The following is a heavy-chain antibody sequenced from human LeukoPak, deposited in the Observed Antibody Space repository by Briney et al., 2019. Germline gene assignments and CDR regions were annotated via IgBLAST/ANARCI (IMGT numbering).Heavy chain of an antibody. Sequence: PGGSLRLSCAASGFTVSTNYMSWVRQAPGKGLEWVSVIYSGDTTFYADSVRGKFTISRDNAKNTLFLQMNSLRAEDTAVYYCAREYYGDYGMDVWGQGTTVTVSS. CDR2: IYSGDTT. D-gene: IGHD4-17*01. CDR1: GFTVSTNY. V-gene: IGHV3-66*01. J-gene: IGHJ6*02. CDR3: AREYYGDYGMDV.